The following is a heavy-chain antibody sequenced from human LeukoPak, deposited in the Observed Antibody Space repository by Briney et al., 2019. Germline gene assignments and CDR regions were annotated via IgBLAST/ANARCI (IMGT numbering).Heavy chain of an antibody. Sequence: ASVKVSCKASGFSFPSYGISWVRQAPGQGLEWIGWITAYDGDTNYAEKFQGRVTMSTDTSTSTASMELWSLRSDDTAVYYCARDWQLPSGPDVFDIWGQGTVVTVSS. CDR2: ITAYDGDT. CDR1: GFSFPSYG. J-gene: IGHJ3*02. CDR3: ARDWQLPSGPDVFDI. D-gene: IGHD1-1*01. V-gene: IGHV1-18*01.